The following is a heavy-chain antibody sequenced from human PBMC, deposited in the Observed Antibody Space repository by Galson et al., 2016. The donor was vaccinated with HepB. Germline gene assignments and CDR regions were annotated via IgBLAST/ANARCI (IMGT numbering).Heavy chain of an antibody. CDR2: VNSDGSRT. CDR1: GFTFSTYW. D-gene: IGHD2-2*01. CDR3: ARAPVTSTTCCYYFDY. V-gene: IGHV3-74*01. J-gene: IGHJ4*02. Sequence: SLRLSCAASGFTFSTYWTHWVRQVPGMGLVWVSRVNSDGSRTTYVDSVKGRFTISKDNSKNTLYLQMNSLRAEDTAVYYCARAPVTSTTCCYYFDYWGQGTLVTVSS.